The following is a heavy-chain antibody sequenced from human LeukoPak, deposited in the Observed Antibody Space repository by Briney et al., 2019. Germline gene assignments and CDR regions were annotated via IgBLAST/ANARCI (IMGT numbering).Heavy chain of an antibody. Sequence: PGGSLRLSCAASGFTFSSYGMHWVRQAPGKGLEWVAVISYDGSNKYYADSVKGRFTISRDNSKNTLYLQMNSLRAEDTAVYYCARPGANDAFDIWGQGTMVTVSS. J-gene: IGHJ3*02. CDR1: GFTFSSYG. D-gene: IGHD1-26*01. CDR2: ISYDGSNK. CDR3: ARPGANDAFDI. V-gene: IGHV3-30*03.